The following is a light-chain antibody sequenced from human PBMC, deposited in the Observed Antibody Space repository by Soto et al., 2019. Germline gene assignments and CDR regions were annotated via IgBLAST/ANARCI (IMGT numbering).Light chain of an antibody. CDR2: NDD. CDR1: NIGSKS. J-gene: IGLJ2*01. V-gene: IGLV1-44*01. Sequence: ELTQPPSVSVAPGQTARITCGGNNIGSKSVHWYQQLPGTAPKLLIYNDDERPSGVPDRFTGSKSGTSSSLAISGLQSDDEADYYCSSWDDSLNVVVFGGGTKLTVL. CDR3: SSWDDSLNVVV.